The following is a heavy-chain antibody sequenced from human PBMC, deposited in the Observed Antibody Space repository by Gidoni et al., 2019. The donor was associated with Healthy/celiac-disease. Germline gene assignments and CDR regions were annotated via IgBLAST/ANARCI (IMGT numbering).Heavy chain of an antibody. V-gene: IGHV4-34*01. CDR1: GGSFSGYY. CDR3: ARAPYNWNYYYYMDV. CDR2: INHSGST. J-gene: IGHJ6*03. D-gene: IGHD1-20*01. Sequence: QVQLQQWGAGLLKPSETLSLTCAVYGGSFSGYYWSWIRQPPGKGLEWIGEINHSGSTNYNPSLKSRVTISVDTSKNQFSLKLSSVTAADTAVYYCARAPYNWNYYYYMDVWGKGTTVTVSS.